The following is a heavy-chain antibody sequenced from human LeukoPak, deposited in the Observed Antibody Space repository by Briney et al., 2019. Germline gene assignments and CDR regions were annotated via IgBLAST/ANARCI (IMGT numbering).Heavy chain of an antibody. CDR3: AREWYSSSWYVHRFDP. J-gene: IGHJ5*02. CDR1: GYTFTGYY. CDR2: INPNSGGT. V-gene: IGHV1-2*02. Sequence: GASVKVSCKASGYTFTGYYMHWVRQAPGQGLEWMGWINPNSGGTNYAQKFQGRVTMTRDTSISTAYMELSRLRSDDTAVCYCAREWYSSSWYVHRFDPWGQGTLVTVSS. D-gene: IGHD6-13*01.